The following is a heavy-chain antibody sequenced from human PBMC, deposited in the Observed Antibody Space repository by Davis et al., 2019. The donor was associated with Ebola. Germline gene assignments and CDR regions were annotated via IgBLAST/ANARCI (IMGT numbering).Heavy chain of an antibody. V-gene: IGHV4-39*07. J-gene: IGHJ5*02. CDR1: GGSINGGSYY. Sequence: PSETLSLTCSVSGGSINGGSYYWGWIRQPPGKGLEWIGSVYYGGTTYYNPSLDSRVTISVETSKNQFSLKLRSVTAADTALYYCVRDRDYWGTFDPWGQGSLVAVSS. CDR3: VRDRDYWGTFDP. CDR2: VYYGGTT. D-gene: IGHD3-16*01.